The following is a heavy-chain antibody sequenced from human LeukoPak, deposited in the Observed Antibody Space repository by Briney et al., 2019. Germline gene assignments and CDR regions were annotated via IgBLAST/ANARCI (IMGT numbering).Heavy chain of an antibody. V-gene: IGHV3-23*01. CDR2: ISGSGGNT. CDR1: GFTFSAYA. CDR3: AKDRGAHPAGNY. J-gene: IGHJ4*02. D-gene: IGHD3-16*01. Sequence: GGSLRLSCAASGFTFSAYAMSWVRQAPGKGLEWVSAISGSGGNTYYADSVKGRFTISRDNSKNTLYLQMNSLRAEDTAIYYCAKDRGAHPAGNYWGQGTLVTASS.